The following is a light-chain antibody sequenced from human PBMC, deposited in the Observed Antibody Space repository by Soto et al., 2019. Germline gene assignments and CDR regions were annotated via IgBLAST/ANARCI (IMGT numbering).Light chain of an antibody. CDR2: DVS. V-gene: IGLV2-14*01. CDR3: SSYTSRSTLV. J-gene: IGLJ2*01. Sequence: QSALTQPASVSGSPGQSITISCTGTSSDVGGYNSVSWYQQHPGKAPKLMIYDVSNRPSGVSNRFSGSKSGNTASLTISGLQAEDEADYYCSSYTSRSTLVFGGGTKPPS. CDR1: SSDVGGYNS.